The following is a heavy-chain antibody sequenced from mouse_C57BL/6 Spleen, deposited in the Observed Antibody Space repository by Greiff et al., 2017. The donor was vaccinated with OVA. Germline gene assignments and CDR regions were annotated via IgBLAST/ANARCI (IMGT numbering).Heavy chain of an antibody. Sequence: EVMLVESGGDLVKPGGSLTLSCAASGFTFSSYGMSWVRQTPDNRLEWVATISSGGSYTYYPDSVKGRFIISRDNAKNTLYLQMSSLKSEDTAMYYCARRRGGYAYWGQGTLVTVSA. CDR1: GFTFSSYG. D-gene: IGHD2-14*01. CDR2: ISSGGSYT. CDR3: ARRRGGYAY. V-gene: IGHV5-6*02. J-gene: IGHJ3*01.